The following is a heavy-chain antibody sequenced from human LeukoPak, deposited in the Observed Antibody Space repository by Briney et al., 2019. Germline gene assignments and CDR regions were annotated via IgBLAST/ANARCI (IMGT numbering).Heavy chain of an antibody. CDR1: EYDFANYW. D-gene: IGHD2/OR15-2a*01. J-gene: IGHJ5*02. CDR2: AHPATSII. V-gene: IGHV5-51*01. Sequence: GESLKISCQGPEYDFANYWIGWVRQTPGRGLEWMGIAHPATSIIHYGPSFQGQVTISFDRSLSTAYLQWTSLKASDSGMYFCARRKFYDTYLDPWGRGTLVTVPS. CDR3: ARRKFYDTYLDP.